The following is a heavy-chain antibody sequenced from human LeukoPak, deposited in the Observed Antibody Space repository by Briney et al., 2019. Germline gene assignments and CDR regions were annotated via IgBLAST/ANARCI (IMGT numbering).Heavy chain of an antibody. V-gene: IGHV5-51*01. CDR3: ASLPGYCSGGSCYPVEYYFDY. J-gene: IGHJ4*02. CDR1: GYSFTSYW. Sequence: GESLKISCKGSGYSFTSYWIGWERQMPGKGLEWMGIIYPGDSDTRYSPSFQGQVTISADKSISTAYLQWSSLKASDTAMYYCASLPGYCSGGSCYPVEYYFDYWGQGTLVTVSS. D-gene: IGHD2-15*01. CDR2: IYPGDSDT.